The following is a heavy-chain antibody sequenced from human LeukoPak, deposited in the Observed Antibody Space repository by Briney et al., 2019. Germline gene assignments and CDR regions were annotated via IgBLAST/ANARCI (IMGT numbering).Heavy chain of an antibody. V-gene: IGHV1-69*01. CDR1: GGTFSSYA. J-gene: IGHJ5*02. D-gene: IGHD6-13*01. CDR3: ARDASQQSVNWFVP. CDR2: IIPIFGTA. Sequence: ASVKVSCKASGGTFSSYAISWVRQAPGQGLEWMGGIIPIFGTANYAQKFQGRVTITADESTSTAYMELSSLRSEDTAVYYCARDASQQSVNWFVPWGQGTLVTVSS.